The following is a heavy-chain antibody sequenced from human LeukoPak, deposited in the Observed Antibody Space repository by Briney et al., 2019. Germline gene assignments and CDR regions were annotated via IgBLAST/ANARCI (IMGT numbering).Heavy chain of an antibody. CDR3: VRLVGGDIDY. D-gene: IGHD5-12*01. V-gene: IGHV4-34*01. CDR2: INHSGST. CDR1: GGSFSGYY. J-gene: IGHJ4*02. Sequence: SETLSLTCAVYGGSFSGYYWSWIRQPPGKGLEWIGEINHSGSTTYNPSLKSRVTISVDTSKNQFSLQLNTVTPEDTAVYFCVRLVGGDIDYWGQGTLVTVSS.